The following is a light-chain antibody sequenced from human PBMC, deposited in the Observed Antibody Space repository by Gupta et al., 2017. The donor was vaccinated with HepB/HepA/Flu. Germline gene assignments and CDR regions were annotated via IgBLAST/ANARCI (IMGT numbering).Light chain of an antibody. J-gene: IGKJ5*01. V-gene: IGKV1-39*01. Sequence: VQMTQSPSSLSASVGDRVTITCRASQSIGKYLYWYQQKPGKAPKMLIKAASSLQSGVPPRFSGSGSGADFSLTISSLQPEDFATYYCQQSYITPLTFGPGTRVEIK. CDR2: AAS. CDR1: QSIGKY. CDR3: QQSYITPLT.